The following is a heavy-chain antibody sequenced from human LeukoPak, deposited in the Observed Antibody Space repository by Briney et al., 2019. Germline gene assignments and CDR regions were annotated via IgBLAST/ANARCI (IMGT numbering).Heavy chain of an antibody. Sequence: PGGSLRLSCAASGFTFSIFWMSWVRQAPGKGLEWVANIKQDGSAKYYVDSVKSRFTISRDNARNSLYLEMNNLRAEDTAIYYCATSYDSSGNNWGPGTLVTVSS. CDR1: GFTFSIFW. CDR2: IKQDGSAK. D-gene: IGHD3-22*01. V-gene: IGHV3-7*01. CDR3: ATSYDSSGNN. J-gene: IGHJ4*02.